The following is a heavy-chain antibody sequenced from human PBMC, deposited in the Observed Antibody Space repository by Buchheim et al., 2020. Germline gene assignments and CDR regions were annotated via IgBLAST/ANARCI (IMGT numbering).Heavy chain of an antibody. J-gene: IGHJ5*02. CDR2: ISSSGSNI. CDR3: AREGEMATITA. V-gene: IGHV3-48*03. D-gene: IGHD5-24*01. CDR1: GFTFSNYE. Sequence: EVQLVESGGGLVQPGGSLRLSCAASGFTFSNYEMNWVRQAPGKGLEWVSYISSSGSNIYYADSVKGRFTISRHNAKKSLYLQMNSLRAEDTAVYYCAREGEMATITAWGQGTL.